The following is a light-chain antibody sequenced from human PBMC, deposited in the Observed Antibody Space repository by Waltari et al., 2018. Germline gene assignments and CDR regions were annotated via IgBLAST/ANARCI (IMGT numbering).Light chain of an antibody. CDR1: QSVLYSSSSQNY. Sequence: DIVMTQSPDSLAVSLGERASINCKSSQSVLYSSSSQNYLAWYQQKPGQPPKLLITWASTRESGVPDRFSGSGSGTDFTLTISSLQAEDVAVYFCQKYYGIPTFGQGTKVEIK. CDR2: WAS. V-gene: IGKV4-1*01. CDR3: QKYYGIPT. J-gene: IGKJ1*01.